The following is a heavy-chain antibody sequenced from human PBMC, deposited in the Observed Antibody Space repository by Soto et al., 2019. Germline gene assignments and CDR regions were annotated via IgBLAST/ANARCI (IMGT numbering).Heavy chain of an antibody. Sequence: QVQLQESGPGLVKPSQTLSLTCTVSGGSISSGGYYWSWIRQHPGKGLEWIGYIYYSGSTYYNPSRKSRVTISVDTSKNQFTQKVSSVTTADTAVYYCARDIPTRHCGMEVWGQGTTVTVSS. V-gene: IGHV4-31*03. J-gene: IGHJ6*02. CDR3: ARDIPTRHCGMEV. CDR2: IYYSGST. CDR1: GGSISSGGYY.